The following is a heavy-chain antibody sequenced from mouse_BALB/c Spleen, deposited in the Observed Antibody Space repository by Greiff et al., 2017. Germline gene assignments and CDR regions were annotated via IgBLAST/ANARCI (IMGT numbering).Heavy chain of an antibody. CDR1: GYTFTEYT. D-gene: IGHD2-4*01. Sequence: VQLQQSGPELVKPGASVKISCKTSGYTFTEYTMHWVKQSHGKSLEWIGGINPNNGGTSYNQKFKGKAKLTAVTSASTAYMELSSLTNEDSAVYYCTRGLGFYFDYWGQGTTLTVSS. CDR2: INPNNGGT. J-gene: IGHJ2*01. CDR3: TRGLGFYFDY. V-gene: IGHV1-18*01.